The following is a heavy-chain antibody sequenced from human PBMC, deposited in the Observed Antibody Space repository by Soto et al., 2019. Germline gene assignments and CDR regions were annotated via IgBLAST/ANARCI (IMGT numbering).Heavy chain of an antibody. V-gene: IGHV3-23*01. Sequence: PWGSLRLSCASSVFTFSDSAMCWVRQAPGKGLEWVSSISASGYSTYYADSVNGRFTISRDTSKNTLYLQTNSLRAEDTAMYYCAKMGRDAYKPIDSWGQGSMVTVSS. CDR2: ISASGYST. CDR3: AKMGRDAYKPIDS. J-gene: IGHJ4*02. CDR1: VFTFSDSA. D-gene: IGHD3-16*01.